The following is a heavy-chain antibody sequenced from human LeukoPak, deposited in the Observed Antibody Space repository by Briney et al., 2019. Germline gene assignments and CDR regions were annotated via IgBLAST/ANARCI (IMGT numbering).Heavy chain of an antibody. Sequence: SQTLSLTYAISGDIISSNSVVWNWIRQSLSRGLEWLGRTYFRSKWFTDYAVSVQSRITITPDTSKNQFSLQLNSMTPEDTAIFYCARSVSGSFDYWGQGTLVTVSS. V-gene: IGHV6-1*01. CDR3: ARSVSGSFDY. CDR2: TYFRSKWFT. D-gene: IGHD1-26*01. CDR1: GDIISSNSVV. J-gene: IGHJ4*02.